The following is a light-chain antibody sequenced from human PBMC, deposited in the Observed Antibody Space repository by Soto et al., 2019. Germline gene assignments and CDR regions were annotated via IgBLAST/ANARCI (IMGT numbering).Light chain of an antibody. Sequence: DIQMTQSPSTLSASVGDRVTITCRASQSISRWLAWHQQKPGKAPKLLIFAASSLQSGVPSRFSGSRSGPDFTLTISSLQPEDFATYYCQQSYSSPPTFGQGTKVAIK. V-gene: IGKV1-39*01. CDR3: QQSYSSPPT. CDR2: AAS. J-gene: IGKJ1*01. CDR1: QSISRW.